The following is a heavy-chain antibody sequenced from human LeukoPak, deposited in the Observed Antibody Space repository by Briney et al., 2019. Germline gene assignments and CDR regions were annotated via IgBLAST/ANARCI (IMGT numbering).Heavy chain of an antibody. Sequence: GGSLRLSCAASGVTFSSYGMHWVRQAPGKGLEWVAVIWYDGSNKYYADSVKGRFTISRDNSKNTLYLQMNSLRAEDTAVYYCARILTGYDAFDYWGQGALVSVSS. J-gene: IGHJ4*02. CDR1: GVTFSSYG. CDR3: ARILTGYDAFDY. D-gene: IGHD3-9*01. V-gene: IGHV3-33*01. CDR2: IWYDGSNK.